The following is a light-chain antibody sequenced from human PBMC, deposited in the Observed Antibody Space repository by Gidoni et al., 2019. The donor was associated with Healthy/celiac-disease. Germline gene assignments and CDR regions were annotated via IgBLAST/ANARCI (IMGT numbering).Light chain of an antibody. CDR2: AAS. J-gene: IGKJ1*01. CDR1: QSISSY. CDR3: QQSYSTPPT. V-gene: IGKV1-39*01. Sequence: DIQMNQYPSSLSASVGDRVTITCRASQSISSYLNWYQQKPGKAPKLLIYAASSLQSGVTSRFSGSGSGTDFTLTISSLQPEDFATYYCQQSYSTPPTFGQGTKVEIK.